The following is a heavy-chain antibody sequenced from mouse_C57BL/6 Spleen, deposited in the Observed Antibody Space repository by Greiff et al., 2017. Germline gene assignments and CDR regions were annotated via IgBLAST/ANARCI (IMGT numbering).Heavy chain of an antibody. J-gene: IGHJ3*01. V-gene: IGHV1-9*01. Sequence: VKLVESGAELMKPGASVKLSCKATGYTFTSYWIEWVKQRPGHGLEWIGEILPGSGSTNYNEKFKGKATFTADTSSNTAYMQLSSLTTEDSAIYYCARGYYGSTVAYWGQGTLVTVSA. D-gene: IGHD1-1*01. CDR1: GYTFTSYW. CDR2: ILPGSGST. CDR3: ARGYYGSTVAY.